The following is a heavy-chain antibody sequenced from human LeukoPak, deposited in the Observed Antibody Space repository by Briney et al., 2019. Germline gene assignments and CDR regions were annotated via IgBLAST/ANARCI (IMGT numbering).Heavy chain of an antibody. D-gene: IGHD3-22*01. CDR3: ARDVHITRIVVALTERAGFGY. CDR2: ISYDGSSK. CDR1: GFAFSSYA. V-gene: IGHV3-30-3*01. J-gene: IGHJ4*02. Sequence: GGSLRFSCSASGFAFSSYAMHWVRQAPGKGLEWVAVISYDGSSKYYADSVKGRFTISRDNSKNTLYLQMNSLRAEDTAVYYCARDVHITRIVVALTERAGFGYWGQGTLVTVSS.